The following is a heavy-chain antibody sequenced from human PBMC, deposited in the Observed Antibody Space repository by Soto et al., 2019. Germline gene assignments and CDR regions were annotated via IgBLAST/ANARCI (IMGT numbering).Heavy chain of an antibody. D-gene: IGHD3-3*01. J-gene: IGHJ4*02. V-gene: IGHV4-39*01. Sequence: PSETLSLTCTVSGGSVSATTDFWGWIRQPPGKGLEWLGTLQYRGSTDYNPSVKSRVAMSLNTSKNQFSLRLTSVTAADTAVYFCAKYDEYSPLSYWGQGALVTVSS. CDR2: LQYRGST. CDR3: AKYDEYSPLSY. CDR1: GGSVSATTDF.